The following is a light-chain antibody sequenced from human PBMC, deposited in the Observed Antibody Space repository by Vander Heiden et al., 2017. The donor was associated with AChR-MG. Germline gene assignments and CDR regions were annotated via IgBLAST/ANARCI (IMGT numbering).Light chain of an antibody. J-gene: IGKJ1*01. CDR3: QQYGSSHPWT. V-gene: IGKV3-20*01. CDR1: QSVGSNY. CDR2: GTS. Sequence: EIVLTQSPGTLSLSPRERATLSCRASQSVGSNYLAWYQQKPGQAPRLLVYGTSSRATGIPDRVSGSGSGTDFTLTISRLEPEDFAVYYCQQYGSSHPWTFGQGTKVEIK.